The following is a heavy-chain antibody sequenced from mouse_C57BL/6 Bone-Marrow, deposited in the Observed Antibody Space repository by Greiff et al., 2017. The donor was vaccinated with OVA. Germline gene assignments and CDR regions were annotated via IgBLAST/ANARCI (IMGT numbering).Heavy chain of an antibody. CDR1: GFNIKDYY. J-gene: IGHJ2*01. Sequence: EVQLQQSGAELVRPGASVKLSCTASGFNIKDYYMHWVKQRPEQGLEWIGRIDPEDGDTEYAPKFQGKATMTADTSSNTAYMQLSSLTSEDTAVYYSTTGYGSRPLDYWGQGTTLTVSS. D-gene: IGHD1-1*01. CDR2: IDPEDGDT. V-gene: IGHV14-1*01. CDR3: TTGYGSRPLDY.